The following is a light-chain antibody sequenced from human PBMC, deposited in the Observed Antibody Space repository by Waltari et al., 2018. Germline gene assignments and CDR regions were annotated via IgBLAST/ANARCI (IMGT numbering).Light chain of an antibody. CDR3: QQSYSHTRT. Sequence: DIHMTQSPPSLSTSVPDRVTITCRASQSISSYLNWYQQKPGKAPKLLIYAASSLQSGVPSRFSGSGSGRDFTLIISSLQPEDFATYYCQQSYSHTRTFGQGTKVEIK. V-gene: IGKV1-39*01. CDR2: AAS. CDR1: QSISSY. J-gene: IGKJ1*01.